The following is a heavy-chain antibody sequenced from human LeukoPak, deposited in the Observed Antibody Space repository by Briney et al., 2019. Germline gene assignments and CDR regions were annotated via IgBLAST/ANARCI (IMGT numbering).Heavy chain of an antibody. V-gene: IGHV4-59*08. CDR2: MHDSGTT. D-gene: IGHD6-19*01. CDR3: ARRFNSGWGSFDY. J-gene: IGHJ4*02. CDR1: GGSISSYY. Sequence: KPSETLSLTCTVSGGSISSYYWNWIRQPPGKGLEWIAYMHDSGTTKYNPSLKSRVTISVDTSKNHFSVKLNSVTAADTAVYFCARRFNSGWGSFDYWGPGILVTVSS.